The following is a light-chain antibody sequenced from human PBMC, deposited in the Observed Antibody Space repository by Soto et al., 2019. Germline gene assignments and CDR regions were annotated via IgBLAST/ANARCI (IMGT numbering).Light chain of an antibody. J-gene: IGKJ1*01. CDR3: LCYITYPWT. CDR2: KAS. Sequence: DIQMTQSPSTLSASVGDRVTITCRASESISTWLAWYQQKPGKAPNLLIYKASNLESGAPSRFSGSGSGTEFSLTISSLQPEDFATYYCLCYITYPWTFGQGTKVDIK. CDR1: ESISTW. V-gene: IGKV1-5*03.